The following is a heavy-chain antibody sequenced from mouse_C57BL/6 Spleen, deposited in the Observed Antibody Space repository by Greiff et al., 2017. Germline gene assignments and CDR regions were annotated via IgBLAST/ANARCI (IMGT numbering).Heavy chain of an antibody. J-gene: IGHJ4*01. Sequence: VQLQQSVAELVRPGASVKLSCTASGFNIKNTYMHWVKQRPEQGLEWIGRIDPANGNTKYAPKFQGQATITADTSSNTAYLQLSSLTSEDTAIYYCAREEGYYYGSSYDAMDYGGQGTSVTVSS. V-gene: IGHV14-3*01. CDR2: IDPANGNT. CDR3: AREEGYYYGSSYDAMDY. CDR1: GFNIKNTY. D-gene: IGHD1-1*01.